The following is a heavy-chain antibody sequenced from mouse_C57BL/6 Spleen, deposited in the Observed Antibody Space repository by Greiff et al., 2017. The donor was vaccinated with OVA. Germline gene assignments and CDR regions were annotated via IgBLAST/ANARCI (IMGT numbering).Heavy chain of an antibody. J-gene: IGHJ2*01. CDR1: GYAFSSYW. V-gene: IGHV1-80*01. D-gene: IGHD2-2*01. Sequence: VQLQQSGAELVKPGASVKISCKASGYAFSSYWMNWLKQRPGKGLEWIGQIYPGDGDTNYNGKFKGKATLTADKSSSTAYMQLSSLTSEDSAVYFCANLWLRQGYWGQGTTLTVSS. CDR2: IYPGDGDT. CDR3: ANLWLRQGY.